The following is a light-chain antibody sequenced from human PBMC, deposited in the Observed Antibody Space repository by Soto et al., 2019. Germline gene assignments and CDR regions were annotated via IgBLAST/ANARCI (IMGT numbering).Light chain of an antibody. J-gene: IGKJ1*01. CDR1: QSVSSSY. CDR3: QQYARSPWT. V-gene: IGKV3-20*01. Sequence: EIVLTQSPCTLSWSPGERATLSCRASQSVSSSYLAWYQQKPGRAPRLLIYGASSRATGIPDRFSGSGSGTDFTLTISRLEPEDFVVYYCQQYARSPWTFGHGTKVDIK. CDR2: GAS.